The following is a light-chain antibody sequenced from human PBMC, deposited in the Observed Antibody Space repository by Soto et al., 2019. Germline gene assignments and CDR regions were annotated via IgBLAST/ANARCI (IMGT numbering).Light chain of an antibody. J-gene: IGKJ2*01. CDR1: QSISNF. CDR3: QQSYSTPYT. V-gene: IGKV1-39*01. CDR2: ASS. Sequence: DIQMTQSPSSLSVSVGDRVTITCRASQSISNFLHWYQQAPGKAPKLLIYASSNLQSGFPSRFSGSGSGTDFSLTISSLQPEDFATYDCQQSYSTPYTFGQGTKLEIK.